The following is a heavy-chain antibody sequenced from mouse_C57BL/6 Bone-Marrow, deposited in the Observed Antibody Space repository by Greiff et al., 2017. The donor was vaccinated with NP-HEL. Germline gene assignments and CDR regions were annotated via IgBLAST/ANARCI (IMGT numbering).Heavy chain of an antibody. V-gene: IGHV5-17*01. CDR2: ISSGSSTI. CDR3: ARSYGPNLTGFDY. D-gene: IGHD1-1*01. J-gene: IGHJ2*01. CDR1: GFTFSDYG. Sequence: EVKLVESGGGLVKPGGSLKLSCAASGFTFSDYGMHWVRQAPEKGLEWVAYISSGSSTIYYADTVKGRFTISRDNAKNTLFLQMTSLRSEDTAMYYCARSYGPNLTGFDYWGQGTTLTVSS.